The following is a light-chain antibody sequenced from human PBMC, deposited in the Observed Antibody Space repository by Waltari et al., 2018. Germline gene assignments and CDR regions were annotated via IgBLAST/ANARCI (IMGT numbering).Light chain of an antibody. Sequence: QPALPQPDSGSGPPGQSMTITCTRPSRHFGFYKLFSWYQHHPGKAPELVVYEVISRPSGVSNRFSGSKSGNTASLTISGLQAEDEADYYCCSYAGRNIWVFGGGTKLTVL. CDR1: SRHFGFYKL. J-gene: IGLJ3*02. V-gene: IGLV2-23*02. CDR3: CSYAGRNIWV. CDR2: EVI.